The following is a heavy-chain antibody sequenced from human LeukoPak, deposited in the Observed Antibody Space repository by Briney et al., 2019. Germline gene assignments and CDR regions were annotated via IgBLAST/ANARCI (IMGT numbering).Heavy chain of an antibody. J-gene: IGHJ4*02. CDR1: GFSLNGYW. V-gene: IGHV3-7*01. Sequence: GGSLRVACAAYGFSLNGYWMSWVRQAPGKGLEWVARLHADGNEKYFVHSVRGRFTVSRDNAKNSLYLQMNSLRVEDTAVYYCARGGYSFDYLGQGTLVTVSS. CDR3: ARGGYSFDY. CDR2: LHADGNEK. D-gene: IGHD5-12*01.